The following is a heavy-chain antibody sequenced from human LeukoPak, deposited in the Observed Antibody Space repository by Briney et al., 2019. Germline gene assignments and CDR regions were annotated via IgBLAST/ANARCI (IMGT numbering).Heavy chain of an antibody. J-gene: IGHJ4*02. D-gene: IGHD2-21*01. Sequence: SETLSLTCTVSGGSISSSSYYWGWIRQPPGKGLEWIGSIYYSGSTYYNPSLKSRVTISVDTSKNQFSLKLSSVTAADTAVYYCARRSGSGSHMAGWGQGTLVTVSS. CDR3: ARRSGSGSHMAG. CDR2: IYYSGST. V-gene: IGHV4-39*07. CDR1: GGSISSSSYY.